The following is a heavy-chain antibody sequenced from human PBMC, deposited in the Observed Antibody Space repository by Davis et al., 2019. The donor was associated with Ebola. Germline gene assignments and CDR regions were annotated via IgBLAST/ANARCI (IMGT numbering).Heavy chain of an antibody. J-gene: IGHJ2*01. CDR3: ARLQLPAGYFDL. Sequence: NTAERVGWTRKYPGKPLEGLAIIYWDQDKRHSPSLKSRFTITKDTSKNQVVLTMTNMDPVDTGTFYRARLQLPAGYFDLWGRGTLVTVSS. CDR1: NTAER. D-gene: IGHD2-2*01. V-gene: IGHV2-5*02. CDR2: IYWDQDK.